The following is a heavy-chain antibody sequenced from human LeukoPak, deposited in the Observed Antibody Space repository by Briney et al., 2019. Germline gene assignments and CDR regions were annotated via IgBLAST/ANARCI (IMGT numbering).Heavy chain of an antibody. CDR2: TYYRSKWYN. V-gene: IGHV6-1*01. CDR3: ARTRGAEIGPDY. J-gene: IGHJ4*02. D-gene: IGHD3/OR15-3a*01. Sequence: SQTLSLTCAISGDNISSKSVAWNWIRQSPSRGLEWLGRTYYRSKWYNDYAVSVKSRITINPDTSKNQFSLQLNSVTPEDTAVNYCARTRGAEIGPDYWGQGTLVTVSS. CDR1: GDNISSKSVA.